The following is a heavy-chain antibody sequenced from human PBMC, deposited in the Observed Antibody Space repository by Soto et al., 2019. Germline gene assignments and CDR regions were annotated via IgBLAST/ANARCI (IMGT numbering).Heavy chain of an antibody. D-gene: IGHD2-2*01. CDR2: ISYDGSNK. CDR1: GFTFSSYA. J-gene: IGHJ5*02. CDR3: ARDPDCISTSCLRSFGWFDP. V-gene: IGHV3-30-3*01. Sequence: QVQLVESGGGVVQPGRSLRLSCAASGFTFSSYAMHWVRQAPGKGLEWVAVISYDGSNKYYADSVKGRFTISRDNSKNTLYLQMNSLRAEDTAVYYCARDPDCISTSCLRSFGWFDPWGQGTLVTVSS.